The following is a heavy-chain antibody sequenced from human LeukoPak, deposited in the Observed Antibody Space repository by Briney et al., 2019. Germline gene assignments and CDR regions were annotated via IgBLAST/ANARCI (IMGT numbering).Heavy chain of an antibody. Sequence: ASVKVSCKASEYTFTNYDINWIRQATGQGLEWMGWMNPDSGDTGYAQHFQGRVTFTRTSSTSTAYMELSSLRSEDTAVYYCARGWFGDFWGQGTLVTVSS. J-gene: IGHJ4*02. CDR2: MNPDSGDT. V-gene: IGHV1-8*02. CDR3: ARGWFGDF. CDR1: EYTFTNYD. D-gene: IGHD3-10*01.